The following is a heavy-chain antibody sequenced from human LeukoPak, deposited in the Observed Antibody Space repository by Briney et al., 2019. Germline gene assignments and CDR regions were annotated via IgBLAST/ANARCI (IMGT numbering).Heavy chain of an antibody. CDR2: ISGDGGST. D-gene: IGHD5-18*01. CDR3: AKDRGGYSYAADY. J-gene: IGHJ4*02. Sequence: PGGSLRLSCAASGFTFDDYAMHWVRQAPGKGLEWVSLISGDGGSTYYADSVKGRFTISRDNSINSLYLQMNSLTAEDTALYYCAKDRGGYSYAADYWGQGTLVTVSS. CDR1: GFTFDDYA. V-gene: IGHV3-43*02.